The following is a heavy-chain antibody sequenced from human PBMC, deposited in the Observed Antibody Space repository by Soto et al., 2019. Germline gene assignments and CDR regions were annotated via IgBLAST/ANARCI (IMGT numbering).Heavy chain of an antibody. CDR2: INPSGGST. CDR1: GYTFTSYY. CDR3: AREALRYYDILTGYLTGGPFDY. V-gene: IGHV1-46*01. D-gene: IGHD3-9*01. Sequence: QVQLVQSGAEVKKPGASVKVSCKASGYTFTSYYMHWVRQAPGQGLEWMGIINPSGGSTSYAQKFQGRVTMTRDTSTSTVHMELSSLRSEDTAVYYCAREALRYYDILTGYLTGGPFDYWGQGTLVTVSS. J-gene: IGHJ4*02.